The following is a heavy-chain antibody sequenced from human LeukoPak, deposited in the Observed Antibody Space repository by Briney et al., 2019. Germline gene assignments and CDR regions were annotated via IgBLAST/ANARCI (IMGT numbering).Heavy chain of an antibody. V-gene: IGHV4-4*07. J-gene: IGHJ4*02. CDR2: IYTSGST. CDR3: AREGHCSSTSCYGTNFSLDY. Sequence: PSETLSLTCTVSGGSISSYFWSWIRQPAGKGLEGIGRIYTSGSTNYNPSLKSRVTMSVDTSKNQFSLKLSSVTAADTAVYYCAREGHCSSTSCYGTNFSLDYWGQGTLVTVSS. D-gene: IGHD2-2*01. CDR1: GGSISSYF.